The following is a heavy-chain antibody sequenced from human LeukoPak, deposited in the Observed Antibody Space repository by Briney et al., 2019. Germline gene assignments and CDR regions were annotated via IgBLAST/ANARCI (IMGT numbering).Heavy chain of an antibody. CDR1: GFTFTSYD. CDR2: MNPNNGNT. CDR3: VRDGEGVAISVNYWFDP. J-gene: IGHJ5*02. V-gene: IGHV1-8*01. Sequence: ASVTVSCTASGFTFTSYDINWVRQASGQGLEWMGWMNPNNGNTGYAQKFQGRVTMTRDTPISTAYMELRGLRSEDTAVYYCVRDGEGVAISVNYWFDPWGQGTLVTVSS. D-gene: IGHD3-10*01.